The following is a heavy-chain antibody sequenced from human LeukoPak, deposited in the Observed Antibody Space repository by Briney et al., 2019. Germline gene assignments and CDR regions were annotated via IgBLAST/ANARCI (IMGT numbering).Heavy chain of an antibody. CDR2: ISGSGGST. V-gene: IGHV3-23*01. CDR3: GKCGSYYYYYMDV. D-gene: IGHD2-15*01. J-gene: IGHJ6*03. Sequence: GGSLRLSCAASGFTFTNYAMSWVRQVPGRGLEWVSTISGSGGSTYYADSVKGRFTISRDNSKNTLYLQMNSLRAEDTAVYYCGKCGSYYYYYMDVWGKGTTVTVSS. CDR1: GFTFTNYA.